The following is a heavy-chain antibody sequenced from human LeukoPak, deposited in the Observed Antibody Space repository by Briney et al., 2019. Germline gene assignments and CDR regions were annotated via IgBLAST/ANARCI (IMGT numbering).Heavy chain of an antibody. Sequence: GASVKVSCKASGYTFTSYDINWVRQATGQGLAWMGWMNPNSGNTGYAQKFQGRVTMTRNTSISTAYMELSSLRSEDTAVYYCARDSLPGFGELLPDYYYYGMDVWGQGTTVTVSS. V-gene: IGHV1-8*01. D-gene: IGHD3-10*01. J-gene: IGHJ6*02. CDR1: GYTFTSYD. CDR3: ARDSLPGFGELLPDYYYYGMDV. CDR2: MNPNSGNT.